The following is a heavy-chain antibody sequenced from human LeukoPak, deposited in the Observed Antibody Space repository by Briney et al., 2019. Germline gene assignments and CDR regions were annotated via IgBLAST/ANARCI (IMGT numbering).Heavy chain of an antibody. CDR1: GFTFSNYW. CDR2: IQKDGSEK. V-gene: IGHV3-7*01. Sequence: GGSLTLSCVASGFTFSNYWMRWVRQAPGKGLEWVANIQKDGSEKHYVASVEGRFTISRDNAENSLFLQLNSLRVDDTAVYYCVRLWDSSGFFGYWGQGALVTVSS. D-gene: IGHD3-22*01. CDR3: VRLWDSSGFFGY. J-gene: IGHJ4*02.